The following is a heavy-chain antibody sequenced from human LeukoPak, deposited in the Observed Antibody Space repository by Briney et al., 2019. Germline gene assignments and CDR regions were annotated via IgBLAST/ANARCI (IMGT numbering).Heavy chain of an antibody. CDR3: KSGGAAPGSFDN. J-gene: IGHJ4*02. V-gene: IGHV3-7*01. Sequence: GGSLRLPCAASGFTFSDYWMSWMRQAPGKGLEWVANIKYDGDEEYYVDSVKGRFTISRDNAKNSVYLQLNSLRVEDTAVYYCKSGGAAPGSFDNWGQGTLVTVSP. CDR1: GFTFSDYW. CDR2: IKYDGDEE. D-gene: IGHD1-1*01.